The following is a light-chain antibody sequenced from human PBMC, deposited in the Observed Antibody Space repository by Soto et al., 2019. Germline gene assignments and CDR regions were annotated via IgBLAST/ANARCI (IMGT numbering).Light chain of an antibody. CDR3: QQYYSTPPT. V-gene: IGKV4-1*01. Sequence: DIVMTQSPDSLAVSLGERATINCKSSQSVLYSSNNKNYLAWYQQKPGQPPKLLIYWASTRESGVPDRFSGRGSGTDFTLTISILQAEDVAVYYCQQYYSTPPTFGQGTKVEIK. J-gene: IGKJ1*01. CDR2: WAS. CDR1: QSVLYSSNNKNY.